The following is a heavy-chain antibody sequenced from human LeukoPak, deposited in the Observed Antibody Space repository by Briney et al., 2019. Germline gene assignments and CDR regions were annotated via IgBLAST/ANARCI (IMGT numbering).Heavy chain of an antibody. V-gene: IGHV4-38-2*02. D-gene: IGHD6-13*01. CDR3: ARGSIAAAGTVRYYYYYMDV. CDR2: INHGGST. J-gene: IGHJ6*03. Sequence: SETLSLTCTVSGYSISSGYYWGWIRQPPGKGLEWIGEINHGGSTNYNPSLKSRVTISVDTSKNQFSLKLSSVTAADTAVYYCARGSIAAAGTVRYYYYYMDVWGKGTTVTVSS. CDR1: GYSISSGYY.